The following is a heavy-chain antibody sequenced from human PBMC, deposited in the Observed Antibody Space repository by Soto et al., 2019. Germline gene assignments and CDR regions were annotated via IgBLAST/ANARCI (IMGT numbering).Heavy chain of an antibody. J-gene: IGHJ6*02. CDR3: AKVVCLGSCYGLGMDV. Sequence: DVQLGESGGGLIQPGRSLRLSCVPSGFTVDASAMNWVRQAQGTGLEWVSGVSGNSDTIGYADSVKGRFRISRDRAKTSLYLQMNSLRPEDTALYYWAKVVCLGSCYGLGMDVGGQVTTVTVS. V-gene: IGHV3-9*01. CDR2: VSGNSDTI. D-gene: IGHD3-10*02. CDR1: GFTVDASA.